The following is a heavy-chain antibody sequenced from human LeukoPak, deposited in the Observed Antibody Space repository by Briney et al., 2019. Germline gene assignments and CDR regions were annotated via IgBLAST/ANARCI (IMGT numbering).Heavy chain of an antibody. CDR2: IYYSGST. D-gene: IGHD3-10*01. CDR1: GGSISSSSYY. Sequence: PSETLSLTCTVSGGSISSSSYYWGWIRQPPGKGLEWIGSIYYSGSTYYNPSLKSRVTISVDTSKNQFSLKLSSVTAADTAVYYCASGFGPGYYYYMDVWGKGTTVTVSS. J-gene: IGHJ6*03. CDR3: ASGFGPGYYYYMDV. V-gene: IGHV4-39*01.